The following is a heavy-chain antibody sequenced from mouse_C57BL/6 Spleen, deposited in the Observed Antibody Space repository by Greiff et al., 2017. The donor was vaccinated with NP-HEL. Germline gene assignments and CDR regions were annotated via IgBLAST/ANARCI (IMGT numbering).Heavy chain of an antibody. CDR1: GFNIKDDY. CDR2: IDPENGDT. CDR3: THSSGDRY. V-gene: IGHV14-4*01. D-gene: IGHD3-2*02. Sequence: VQLQQSGAELVRPGASVKLSCTASGFNIKDDYMHWVKQRPEQGLEWIGWIDPENGDTEYASKFQGKATITADTSSSTAYLQLSSLTSEDTAVYYCTHSSGDRYWGQGTTLTVSS. J-gene: IGHJ2*01.